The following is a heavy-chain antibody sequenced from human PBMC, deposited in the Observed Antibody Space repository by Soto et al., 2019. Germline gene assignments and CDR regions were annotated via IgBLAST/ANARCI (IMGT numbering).Heavy chain of an antibody. CDR3: PTLYYDSSGYYLRFFDY. V-gene: IGHV4-34*01. D-gene: IGHD3-22*01. CDR2: INHSGST. Sequence: SETLSLTCAVYGGSFSGYYWSWIRQPPGKGLEWIGEINHSGSTNYNPSLKSRVTISVDTSKNQFSLKLSSVTAADTAVYYCPTLYYDSSGYYLRFFDYWGQGTLVTVSS. CDR1: GGSFSGYY. J-gene: IGHJ4*02.